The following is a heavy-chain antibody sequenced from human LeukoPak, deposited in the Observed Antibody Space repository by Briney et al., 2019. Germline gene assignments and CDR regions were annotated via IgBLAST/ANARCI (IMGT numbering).Heavy chain of an antibody. CDR2: IYPRDSDT. CDR3: ARFGYGSGSYYIP. V-gene: IGHV5-51*01. Sequence: GESLKISCKGSGYKFTNYWIAWVRQMPGQGLEWLGIIYPRDSDTRYSPSFQGQVSISVDTSIDTAYLQWSSVKASDTAMYYCARFGYGSGSYYIPWGQGTLVTVSS. D-gene: IGHD3-10*01. J-gene: IGHJ4*02. CDR1: GYKFTNYW.